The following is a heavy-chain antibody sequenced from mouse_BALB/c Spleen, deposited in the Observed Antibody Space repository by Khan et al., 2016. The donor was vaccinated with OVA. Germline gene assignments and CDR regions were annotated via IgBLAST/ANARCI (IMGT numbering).Heavy chain of an antibody. CDR3: ARQVAGSFDY. Sequence: EVQGVESGGDLVRPGGSLKLSCAASGFSFSSYSMSWVRQTPDKRLEWVATISSGGDYTYYPDSVKGRFTISRDNAKHTLYLHMSSLKSEDTAIYYCARQVAGSFDYWCQGTLVTVS. V-gene: IGHV5-6*01. D-gene: IGHD1-1*01. CDR1: GFSFSSYS. J-gene: IGHJ3*01. CDR2: ISSGGDYT.